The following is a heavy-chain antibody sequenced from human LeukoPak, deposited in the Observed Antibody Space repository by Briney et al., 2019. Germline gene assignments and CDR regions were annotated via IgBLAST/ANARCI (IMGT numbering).Heavy chain of an antibody. CDR3: ARVWVNSSSTNWFDP. Sequence: GGSLRLSCAASGFTFSSYSMNWVRQAPGKGLEWVSYISSSSSTIYYADSVKGRFTISRDNAKNSLYLQMNSLRAEDTAVYYCARVWVNSSSTNWFDPWGQGTLVTVSS. D-gene: IGHD6-13*01. J-gene: IGHJ5*02. CDR2: ISSSSSTI. V-gene: IGHV3-48*01. CDR1: GFTFSSYS.